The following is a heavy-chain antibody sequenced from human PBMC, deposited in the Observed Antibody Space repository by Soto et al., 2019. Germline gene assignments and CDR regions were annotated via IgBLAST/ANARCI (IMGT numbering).Heavy chain of an antibody. CDR1: GCSFPAYW. J-gene: IGHJ6*02. D-gene: IGHD3-9*01. V-gene: IGHV5-51*01. Sequence: QKISCQGFGCSFPAYWIAWVRQMPGKGLEWMGIIYPADSDTKYSPSFQGQVTISADKSIDTAYLQWSSLKASDTATYYCARLTLTGYYHHYYDMNVWGQGTTVTVSS. CDR2: IYPADSDT. CDR3: ARLTLTGYYHHYYDMNV.